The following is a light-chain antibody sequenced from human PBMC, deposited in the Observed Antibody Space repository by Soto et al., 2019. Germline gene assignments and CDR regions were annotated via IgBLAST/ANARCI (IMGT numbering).Light chain of an antibody. V-gene: IGLV2-14*03. CDR1: SSDVGGYNY. Sequence: CVLTKPAYVYGSPGQWITISCTRTSSDVGGYNYVSWYQHHPGKAPKLIIYDVTNRPSGVSNPFSGSKSGNTASLTISGLQPEDEADYYCSSYTTSNTRQIVFGTGTKVTVL. CDR2: DVT. J-gene: IGLJ1*01. CDR3: SSYTTSNTRQIV.